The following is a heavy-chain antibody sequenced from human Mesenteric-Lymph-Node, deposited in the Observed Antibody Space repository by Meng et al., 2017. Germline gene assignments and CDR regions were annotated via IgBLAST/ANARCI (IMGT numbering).Heavy chain of an antibody. Sequence: LSLTCAASGFTFSSYSMNWVRQAPGKGLEWVSSISSSSSYIYYADSVKGRFTISRDNAKNSLYLQMNSLRAEDTAVYYCARDSSSWYSHFDYWGQGTRVTVSS. CDR3: ARDSSSWYSHFDY. V-gene: IGHV3-21*01. CDR1: GFTFSSYS. J-gene: IGHJ4*02. CDR2: ISSSSSYI. D-gene: IGHD6-13*01.